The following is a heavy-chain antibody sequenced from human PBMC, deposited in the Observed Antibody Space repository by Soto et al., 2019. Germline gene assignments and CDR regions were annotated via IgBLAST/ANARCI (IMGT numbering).Heavy chain of an antibody. CDR2: IIPIFGTA. D-gene: IGHD6-6*01. J-gene: IGHJ5*02. CDR3: ASGPLHGLYSSSSVIWFDP. CDR1: GGTFSSYA. V-gene: IGHV1-69*06. Sequence: GASVKVSCKASGGTFSSYAISWVRQAPGQGLEWMGGIIPIFGTANYAQKLQGRVTITADKSTSTAYMELSSLRSEDTAVYYCASGPLHGLYSSSSVIWFDPWGQGTLVTVSS.